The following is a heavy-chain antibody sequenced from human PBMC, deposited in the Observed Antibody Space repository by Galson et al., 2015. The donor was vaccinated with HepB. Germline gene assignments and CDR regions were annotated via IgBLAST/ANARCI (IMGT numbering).Heavy chain of an antibody. CDR3: AKDGGYGGYYVNGFDY. CDR1: GFTFTSYA. V-gene: IGHV3-23*01. CDR2: ISGSGGST. Sequence: SLRLSCAASGFTFTSYAMSWVRQAPGKGLEWVSTISGSGGSTYYADSVKGRFTISRDNSKNTLYLQMNSLRAEDTAVYYCAKDGGYGGYYVNGFDYWGQGTLVTVSS. J-gene: IGHJ4*02. D-gene: IGHD5-12*01.